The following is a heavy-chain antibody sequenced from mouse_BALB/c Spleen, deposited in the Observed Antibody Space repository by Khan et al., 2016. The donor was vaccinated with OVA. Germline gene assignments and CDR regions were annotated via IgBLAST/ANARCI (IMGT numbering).Heavy chain of an antibody. CDR1: GFSLTSYG. CDR2: IWGAGNT. D-gene: IGHD1-1*01. CDR3: GSVYYGGSFYAMDY. V-gene: IGHV2-3*01. Sequence: QVQLKESGPGLVAPSQSLSITCAFSGFSLTSYGVSWVRQPPGKGLEWLGVIWGAGNTNYHSDLKSRLSISKDNSKSQVFLKLNSLQTDDTATYYCGSVYYGGSFYAMDYWGQGTSVTVSS. J-gene: IGHJ4*01.